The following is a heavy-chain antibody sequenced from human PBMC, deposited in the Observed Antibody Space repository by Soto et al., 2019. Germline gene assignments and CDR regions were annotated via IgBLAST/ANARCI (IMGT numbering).Heavy chain of an antibody. J-gene: IGHJ2*01. V-gene: IGHV4-34*01. CDR1: GGSFSGFY. CDR2: INHSGSS. Sequence: QVQLQQWGAGLLKPSETLSLTCAVHGGSFSGFYLTCIRQPPGKGLEWIGEINHSGSSNYNPPLKSRVTMSLDTSRNQFSLSLNSVTAADTAVYYCARMAGPWYFDLWGRGNLVTVSS. CDR3: ARMAGPWYFDL.